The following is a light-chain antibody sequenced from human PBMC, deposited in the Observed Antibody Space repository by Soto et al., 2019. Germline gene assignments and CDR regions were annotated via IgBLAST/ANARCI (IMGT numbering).Light chain of an antibody. CDR1: QSVSNN. CDR3: QQYNNWPRT. J-gene: IGKJ1*01. CDR2: GAS. V-gene: IGKV3-15*01. Sequence: IVMTQSPATLSVYPGERATLSCRASQSVSNNLAWYQQKPGQAPRLLIYGASTRATGIPARFSGSGSGTEFTLTISSLQSEDFAIYYCQQYNNWPRTFGQGTKVDIK.